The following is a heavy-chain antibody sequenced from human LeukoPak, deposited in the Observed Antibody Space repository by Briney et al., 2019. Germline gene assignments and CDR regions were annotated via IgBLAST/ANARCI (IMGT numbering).Heavy chain of an antibody. D-gene: IGHD4-17*01. CDR2: IYHSGST. Sequence: PGGSLRLSCAASGFTFSSYSMNWVRQAPGKGLEWIGSIYHSGSTYYNPSLKSRVAISVDTSKNQFSLKLSSVTAADTAVYYCARARRDYGRSFDYWGQGTLVTVSS. CDR1: GFTFSSYS. CDR3: ARARRDYGRSFDY. V-gene: IGHV4-38-2*01. J-gene: IGHJ4*02.